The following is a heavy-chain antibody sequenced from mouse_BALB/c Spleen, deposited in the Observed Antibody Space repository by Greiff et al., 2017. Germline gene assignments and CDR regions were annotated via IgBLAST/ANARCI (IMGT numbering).Heavy chain of an antibody. CDR1: GYTFSSYW. J-gene: IGHJ4*01. V-gene: IGHV1-9*01. CDR2: ILPGSGST. CDR3: ARGEYDGFYYAMDY. Sequence: VKLQESGAELMKPGASVKISCKATGYTFSSYWIEWVKQRPGHGLEWIGEILPGSGSTNYNEKFKGKATFTADTSSNTAYMQLSSLTSEDSAVYYCARGEYDGFYYAMDYWGQGTSVTVSS. D-gene: IGHD1-2*01.